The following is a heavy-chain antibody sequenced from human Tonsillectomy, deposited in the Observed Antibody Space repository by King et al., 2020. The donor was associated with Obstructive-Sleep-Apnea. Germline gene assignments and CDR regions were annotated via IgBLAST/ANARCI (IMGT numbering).Heavy chain of an antibody. D-gene: IGHD2-15*01. CDR3: ASGVVVVVAATRGGSFDP. V-gene: IGHV4-34*01. CDR1: GGSFSDYY. J-gene: IGHJ5*02. Sequence: VQLQQWGTGLLKPSETLSLTCAVYGGSFSDYYWSWIRQPPGKGLEWIGEINHSGSTNYNPSLKSRFTISVDTSKNQFSLKLSSVTAADTAVYYCASGVVVVVAATRGGSFDPWGQGTLVTVSS. CDR2: INHSGST.